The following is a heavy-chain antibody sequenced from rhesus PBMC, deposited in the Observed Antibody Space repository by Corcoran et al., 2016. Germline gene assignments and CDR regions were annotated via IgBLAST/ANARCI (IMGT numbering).Heavy chain of an antibody. CDR1: GGSISSGYSY. CDR3: ARVGIAAEIDY. CDR2: NTYSGRP. D-gene: IGHD6-13*01. V-gene: IGHV4-122*02. J-gene: IGHJ4*01. Sequence: QVQLQESGPGLVKPSETLSLTCAVSGGSISSGYSYWRWIRQPPGKGLEWIGENTYSGRPSYKPSRKSRVTISRETAKNQFSRKLSAVTAADTAVYYCARVGIAAEIDYWGQGVLVTVSS.